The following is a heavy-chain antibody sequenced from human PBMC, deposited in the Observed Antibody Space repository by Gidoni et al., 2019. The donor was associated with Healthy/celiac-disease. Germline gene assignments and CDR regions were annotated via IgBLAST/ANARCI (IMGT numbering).Heavy chain of an antibody. Sequence: QVQLVESGGGVVQPGRSLRLSCAASGFTFSSYGMHWVRQAPGKGLEWVAVIWYDGSNKYYADSVKGRFTISRDNSKNTLYLQMNSLRAEDTAVYYCARASTVTTPGWFDPWGQGTLVTVSS. CDR1: GFTFSSYG. D-gene: IGHD4-4*01. CDR2: IWYDGSNK. CDR3: ARASTVTTPGWFDP. V-gene: IGHV3-33*01. J-gene: IGHJ5*02.